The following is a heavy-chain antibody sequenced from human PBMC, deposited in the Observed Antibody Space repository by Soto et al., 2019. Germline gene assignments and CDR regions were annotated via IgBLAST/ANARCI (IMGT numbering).Heavy chain of an antibody. CDR2: IYCDGST. J-gene: IGHJ4*02. Sequence: EVQLVESGGGLIQPGESLRLSCVTSDFTVSVNYMSWVRQAPGKGLEWVSLIYCDGSTYYADSVRGRFTISRDSSKNTLYLELNTLTAEDTAVYYCARESRSSFDYWGQGTLVTVSS. D-gene: IGHD6-6*01. CDR1: DFTVSVNY. V-gene: IGHV3-53*01. CDR3: ARESRSSFDY.